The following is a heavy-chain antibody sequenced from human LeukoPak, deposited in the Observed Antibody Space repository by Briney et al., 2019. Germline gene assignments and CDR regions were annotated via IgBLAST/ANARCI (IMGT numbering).Heavy chain of an antibody. D-gene: IGHD1-26*01. J-gene: IGHJ4*02. Sequence: QSGGSLRLSCAASGFTFSSYAMSWVRQAPGKGLEWVSAISGSGGSTYYADSVKGRFTISRDNSKNTLYLQMYSLRPEDTAVYYCAKDLSHIVGQTALDYWGQGTLVTVSS. V-gene: IGHV3-23*01. CDR3: AKDLSHIVGQTALDY. CDR2: ISGSGGST. CDR1: GFTFSSYA.